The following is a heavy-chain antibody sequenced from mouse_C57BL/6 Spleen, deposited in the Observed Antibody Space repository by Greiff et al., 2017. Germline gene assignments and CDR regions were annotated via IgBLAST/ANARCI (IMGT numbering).Heavy chain of an antibody. CDR1: GYSITSGYY. D-gene: IGHD2-3*01. CDR3: ASFDGYYDYYAMDY. V-gene: IGHV3-6*01. CDR2: ISYDGSN. J-gene: IGHJ4*01. Sequence: EVKLQESGPGLVKPSQSLSLTCSVTGYSITSGYYWNWIRQFPGNKLEWMGYISYDGSNNYNPSLKNRISITRDTSKNQFFLKLNSVTTEDTATYYCASFDGYYDYYAMDYWGQGTSVTVSS.